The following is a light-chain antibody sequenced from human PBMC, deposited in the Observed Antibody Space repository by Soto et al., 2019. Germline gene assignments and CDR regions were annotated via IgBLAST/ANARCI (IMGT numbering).Light chain of an antibody. Sequence: QSALTQPASVSGSPGQSITISCTGTNSDVGNYNYVSWYQQDPGKAPKLMIYDVSNRPSGVSDRFSGSKSGNTASLTISGLQAEDEADYSCSSYTSTSTLYVFGTGTKLTVL. CDR1: NSDVGNYNY. CDR2: DVS. J-gene: IGLJ1*01. V-gene: IGLV2-14*01. CDR3: SSYTSTSTLYV.